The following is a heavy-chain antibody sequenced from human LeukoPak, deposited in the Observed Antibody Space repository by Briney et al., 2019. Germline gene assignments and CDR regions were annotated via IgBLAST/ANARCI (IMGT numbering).Heavy chain of an antibody. Sequence: GGSLRLSCAASGFTFSSYGMHWVRQAPGKGLEWVANIKQDGSETYYMDYVKGRFTISRDNAKNSLHLQMDSLRAEDTAVYYCARDVGLLWFGELFGAFDIWGQGTMVTVSS. J-gene: IGHJ3*02. CDR2: IKQDGSET. D-gene: IGHD3-10*01. CDR3: ARDVGLLWFGELFGAFDI. CDR1: GFTFSSYG. V-gene: IGHV3-7*01.